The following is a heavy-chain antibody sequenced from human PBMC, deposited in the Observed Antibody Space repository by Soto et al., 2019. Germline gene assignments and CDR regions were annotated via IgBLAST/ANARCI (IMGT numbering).Heavy chain of an antibody. J-gene: IGHJ4*02. CDR1: GFTFSSYG. D-gene: IGHD6-19*01. Sequence: GRSLRLSCAASGFTFSSYGMHWVRQAPGKGLEWVAVIWYDGSNKYYADSVKGRFTISRDNSKNTLYLQMNSLRSDDTAVYYCARYGYSSGWYSIDYWGQGTLVTXSS. CDR2: IWYDGSNK. V-gene: IGHV3-33*01. CDR3: ARYGYSSGWYSIDY.